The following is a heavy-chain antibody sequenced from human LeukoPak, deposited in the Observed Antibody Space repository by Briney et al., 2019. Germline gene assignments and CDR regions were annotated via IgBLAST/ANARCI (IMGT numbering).Heavy chain of an antibody. CDR1: GFTFSSYW. V-gene: IGHV3-7*03. D-gene: IGHD1-1*01. J-gene: IGHJ5*02. CDR2: IKQDGSEK. CDR3: VKEESEMSTTHGWFDP. Sequence: GGSLRHSCAASGFTFSSYWMSWVHQAPGKGLEWVANIKQDGSEKYYVEFMKGRFTISRDNAKNSLYLQMNSLRAEDTAVYYCVKEESEMSTTHGWFDPCGQGTLVIVSS.